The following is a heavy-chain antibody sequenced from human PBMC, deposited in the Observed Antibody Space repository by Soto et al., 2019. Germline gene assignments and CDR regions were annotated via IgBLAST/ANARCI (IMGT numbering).Heavy chain of an antibody. V-gene: IGHV3-53*01. Sequence: VQLVESGGDLIQPGGSLRLSCAASGFSFNYNHMTWVRQAPGRGPEWVSTIYYNGNTFHADSVKGRFTISRDNSKNTVYLQINSQRAEDTAVYYCATGVGTATAGSWGQGTLVTVSS. CDR2: IYYNGNT. CDR1: GFSFNYNH. CDR3: ATGVGTATAGS. J-gene: IGHJ5*02. D-gene: IGHD2-21*02.